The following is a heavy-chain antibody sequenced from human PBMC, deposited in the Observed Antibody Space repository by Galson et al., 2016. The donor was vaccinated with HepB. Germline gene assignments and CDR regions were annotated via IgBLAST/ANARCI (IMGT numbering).Heavy chain of an antibody. J-gene: IGHJ6*02. CDR1: GFTFSGYA. CDR2: INHDGSEI. V-gene: IGHV3-7*01. Sequence: SLRLSCAASGFTFSGYAMSWVRQAPGKGLEWVANINHDGSEIHYVDSVKGRFTFSRDNAKNSLYLEMNSLRAEDTAIYFCSKDTDIHARSSGMDVWGQGTTVTVSS. D-gene: IGHD5-18*01. CDR3: SKDTDIHARSSGMDV.